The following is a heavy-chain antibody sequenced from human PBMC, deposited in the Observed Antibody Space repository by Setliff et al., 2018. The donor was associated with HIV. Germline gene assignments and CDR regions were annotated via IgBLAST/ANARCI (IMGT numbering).Heavy chain of an antibody. CDR1: GLPFYNYW. CDR3: ATQTGFYNSHWYDY. D-gene: IGHD6-13*01. CDR2: IKQDGSDM. V-gene: IGHV3-7*01. J-gene: IGHJ4*02. Sequence: SLILSCVASGLPFYNYWMTWLRRAPGRGLEWVANIKQDGSDMHYIESVKGRFTIFRDNAKNSVFLQMNSLRAEDTGVYYCATQTGFYNSHWYDYWGQGTMVTVSS.